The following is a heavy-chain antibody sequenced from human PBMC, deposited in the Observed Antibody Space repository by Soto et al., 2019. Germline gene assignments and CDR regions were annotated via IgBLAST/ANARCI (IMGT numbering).Heavy chain of an antibody. CDR2: IYHSGST. Sequence: PSETLSLTCAVSGGSISSGGYSWSWIRQPPGKGLEWIGYIYHSGSTYYNPSLKSRVTISVDRSKNQFSLKLSSVTAADTAMYYCARRISLGGFDFWGQGTMVTVSS. CDR1: GGSISSGGYS. J-gene: IGHJ3*01. CDR3: ARRISLGGFDF. V-gene: IGHV4-30-2*01. D-gene: IGHD2-15*01.